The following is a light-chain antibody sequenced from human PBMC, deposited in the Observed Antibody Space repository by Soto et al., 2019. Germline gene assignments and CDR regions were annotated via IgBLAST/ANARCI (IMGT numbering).Light chain of an antibody. CDR1: QSISSIY. V-gene: IGKV3-20*01. Sequence: EIVLTQSPGTLSLSPGERATLSCRASQSISSIYLAWYQQKPGQAPRLFIYGASSRATGIPDRFSGSGSGTDFTLTISRLEPEDFAVYYCQQYGSSPYTFGHGTKLEIK. CDR3: QQYGSSPYT. CDR2: GAS. J-gene: IGKJ2*01.